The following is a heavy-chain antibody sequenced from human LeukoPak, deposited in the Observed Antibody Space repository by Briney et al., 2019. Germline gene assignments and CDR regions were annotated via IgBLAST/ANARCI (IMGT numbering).Heavy chain of an antibody. Sequence: PSETLSLTCTVSGGSISSYYWSWIRQPPGKGLEWIGYIYYSGSTNYNPSLKSRVTISVDTSKNQFSLKLSSVTAADTAVYYCARIEDYGGNSINYWGQGTLVTVSS. J-gene: IGHJ4*02. CDR1: GGSISSYY. V-gene: IGHV4-59*01. CDR3: ARIEDYGGNSINY. CDR2: IYYSGST. D-gene: IGHD4-23*01.